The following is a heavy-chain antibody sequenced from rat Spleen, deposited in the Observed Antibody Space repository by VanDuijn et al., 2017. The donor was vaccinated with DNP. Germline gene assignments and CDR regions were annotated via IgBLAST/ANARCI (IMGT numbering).Heavy chain of an antibody. CDR3: TTDPVNYPD. CDR1: GFTFSNYG. V-gene: IGHV5-27*01. D-gene: IGHD1-4*01. J-gene: IGHJ2*01. CDR2: ITNSGGST. Sequence: EVQLVESGGGLVQPGRSLKLSCAASGFTFSNYGMAWVRQAPTKGLEWVASITNSGGSTYYRDSVKGRFTISRDNAKSTLYLQMDSLRSEDTATYYCTTDPVNYPDWGQGVMVTVSS.